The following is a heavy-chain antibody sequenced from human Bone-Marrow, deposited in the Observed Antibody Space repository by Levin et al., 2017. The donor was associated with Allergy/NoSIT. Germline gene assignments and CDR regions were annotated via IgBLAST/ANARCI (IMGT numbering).Heavy chain of an antibody. CDR2: IYHDGST. V-gene: IGHV4-31*11. D-gene: IGHD3-10*01. Sequence: SETLSLTCGVSGVSISGGGYYWGWIRQLPGKGLEYIGNIYHDGSTYYNPSLKSRLNISIDTSKNQFSLRLNSVTAADTAVYYCAGGGLTVSTHWFAPWGQGTLVTVSS. CDR1: GVSISGGGYY. CDR3: AGGGLTVSTHWFAP. J-gene: IGHJ5*02.